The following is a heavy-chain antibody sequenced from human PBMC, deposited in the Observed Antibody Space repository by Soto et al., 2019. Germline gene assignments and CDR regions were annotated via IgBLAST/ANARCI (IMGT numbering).Heavy chain of an antibody. Sequence: PVGSLRLSCAASVFSFSTYAITWVRQAPGKGLEWVSAISGGGTTYYADSVKGRFTISRDNSKNMVYLQMNSLRAEDTALYYCAKDVGSSLPYFFDHWGQGTLVTVSS. CDR3: AKDVGSSLPYFFDH. D-gene: IGHD3-10*01. CDR2: ISGGGTT. CDR1: VFSFSTYA. V-gene: IGHV3-23*01. J-gene: IGHJ4*02.